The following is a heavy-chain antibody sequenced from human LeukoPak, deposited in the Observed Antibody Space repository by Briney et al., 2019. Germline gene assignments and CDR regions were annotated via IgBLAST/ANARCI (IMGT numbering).Heavy chain of an antibody. CDR3: ARASSYYYDSSGQGAFDY. D-gene: IGHD3-22*01. Sequence: PGGSLRLSCAASGFTFSSYSMNWVRQAPGKGLEWVSSISSSSSYIYYADSVKGRFTISRDNAKNSLYLQMNSLRAEDTAVYYCARASSYYYDSSGQGAFDYWGQGTLVTVSS. V-gene: IGHV3-21*01. CDR2: ISSSSSYI. J-gene: IGHJ4*02. CDR1: GFTFSSYS.